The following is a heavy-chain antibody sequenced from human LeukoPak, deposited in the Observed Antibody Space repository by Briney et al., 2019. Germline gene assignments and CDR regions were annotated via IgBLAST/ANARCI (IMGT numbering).Heavy chain of an antibody. CDR2: ISYDETDN. J-gene: IGHJ3*02. CDR3: ARVGCGPECYSEGALDI. Sequence: GGSLRLSCSASGFTLSSFDVHWVRQGPGKGLEWVAGISYDETDNYFADSVKGRLTISRGSSDNTVYLEMSSLRAEDTALYYCARVGCGPECYSEGALDIWGQGTLVTVSS. CDR1: GFTLSSFD. V-gene: IGHV3-30*03. D-gene: IGHD2-21*01.